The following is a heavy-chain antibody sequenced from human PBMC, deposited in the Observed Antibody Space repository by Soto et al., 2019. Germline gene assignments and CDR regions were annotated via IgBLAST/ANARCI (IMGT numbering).Heavy chain of an antibody. V-gene: IGHV1-69*06. Sequence: SVKVSCKASGYTFTSHYIHWVRQAPGQGPEWMGGIIPIFGTANYAQKFQGRVTITADKSTSTAYMELSSLRSEDTAVYYCATGYSSSWYFDYWGQGTLVTVSS. D-gene: IGHD6-13*01. CDR1: GYTFTSHY. CDR2: IIPIFGTA. J-gene: IGHJ4*02. CDR3: ATGYSSSWYFDY.